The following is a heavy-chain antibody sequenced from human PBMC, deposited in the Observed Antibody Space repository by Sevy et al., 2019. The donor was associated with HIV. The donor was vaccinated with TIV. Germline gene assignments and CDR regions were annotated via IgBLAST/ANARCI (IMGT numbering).Heavy chain of an antibody. CDR1: GFTFDDYA. CDR2: ISWNSGSI. V-gene: IGHV3-9*01. D-gene: IGHD2-2*01. CDR3: AKDMGGGRCSSTSCSNYYYYYGMDV. Sequence: GGSLRLSCAASGFTFDDYAMHWVRQAPGKGLEWVSGISWNSGSIGYADSVKGRFTISRDNAKNSLYLQMKSLRAEDRALYYCAKDMGGGRCSSTSCSNYYYYYGMDVWGQGTTVTVSS. J-gene: IGHJ6*02.